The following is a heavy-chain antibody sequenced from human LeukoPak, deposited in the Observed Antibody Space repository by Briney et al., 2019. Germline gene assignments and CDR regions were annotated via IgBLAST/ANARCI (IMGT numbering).Heavy chain of an antibody. D-gene: IGHD3-3*01. Sequence: ASVKVSCKASGYTFTGYYMHWVRPAPGQGLEWMGWINTNSGGTNYAQKFQGRGTVTRDTSISTAYMELSRLRSDDTAVYYCARGWSGYLFDYWGQGALVTVSS. V-gene: IGHV1-2*02. CDR3: ARGWSGYLFDY. CDR1: GYTFTGYY. J-gene: IGHJ4*02. CDR2: INTNSGGT.